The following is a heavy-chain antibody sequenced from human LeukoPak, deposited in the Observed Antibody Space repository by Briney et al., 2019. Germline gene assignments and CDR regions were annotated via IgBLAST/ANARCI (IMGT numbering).Heavy chain of an antibody. D-gene: IGHD2-21*02. CDR2: IYPGDSDT. CDR3: ARFGAWHTPFDY. J-gene: IGHJ4*02. CDR1: GYSFTSHW. V-gene: IGHV5-51*01. Sequence: GESLKISCKGSGYSFTSHWIGWVRQMPGKGLEWMGTIYPGDSDTRYSPSFQGQVTISADNSIYTAYLQWSSLKASDTAMYYCARFGAWHTPFDYWGQGTLVTVSS.